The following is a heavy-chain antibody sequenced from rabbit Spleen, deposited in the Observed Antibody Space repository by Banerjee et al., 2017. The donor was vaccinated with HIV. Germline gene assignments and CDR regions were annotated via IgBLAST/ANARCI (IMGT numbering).Heavy chain of an antibody. CDR1: GFSFSNNYY. V-gene: IGHV1S45*01. J-gene: IGHJ4*01. CDR3: ARDEVYADYAGYGYATLHYFNL. CDR2: IGAGDGDSA. D-gene: IGHD6-1*01. Sequence: QEQLKESGGGLVQPEGSLTLTCTASGFSFSNNYYMCWVRQAPGKGLEWIACIGAGDGDSADYASWAKGRFTISKTSSPTVTLQMTSLTAADTATYFCARDEVYADYAGYGYATLHYFNLWGPGTLVTVS.